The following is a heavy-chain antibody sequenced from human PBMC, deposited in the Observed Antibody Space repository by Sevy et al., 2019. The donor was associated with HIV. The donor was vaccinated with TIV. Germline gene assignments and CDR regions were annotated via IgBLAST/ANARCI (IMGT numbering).Heavy chain of an antibody. CDR1: GFSFGTHA. V-gene: IGHV3-23*01. CDR2: MSGRGGST. Sequence: GGSLRLSCAASGFSFGTHAMSWVRQAPGKGLEWVSGMSGRGGSTGYADSVKGRFTISRDNAKNTLYLQMNSLRAEDTAVYYCARAGGWDYYGSGRRKGGYAFDIWGQGTMVTVSS. D-gene: IGHD3-10*01. J-gene: IGHJ3*02. CDR3: ARAGGWDYYGSGRRKGGYAFDI.